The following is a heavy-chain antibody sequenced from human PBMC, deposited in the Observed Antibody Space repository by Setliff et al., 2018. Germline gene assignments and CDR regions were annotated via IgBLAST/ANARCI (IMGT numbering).Heavy chain of an antibody. CDR3: TRHEDRNKCTSSSCYRENDAFDV. CDR2: IYPGDSDT. CDR1: GYIFTNYW. D-gene: IGHD2-2*01. J-gene: IGHJ3*01. Sequence: PGESLKISCEASGYIFTNYWIGWVRQMPGKGLEWMGVIYPGDSDTRYSPSFQGQVTISADKSINTAYLQWSSLKASDTAIYYCTRHEDRNKCTSSSCYRENDAFDVWGQGAMVT. V-gene: IGHV5-51*01.